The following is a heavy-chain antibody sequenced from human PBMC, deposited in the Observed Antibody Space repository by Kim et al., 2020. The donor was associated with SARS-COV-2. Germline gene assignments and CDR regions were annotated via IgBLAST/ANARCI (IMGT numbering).Heavy chain of an antibody. CDR2: ISTDSGYT. V-gene: IGHV1-18*01. D-gene: IGHD3-16*02. CDR3: ARDHDYRFDL. CDR1: GYTFTTYG. Sequence: ASVKVSCKTSGYTFTTYGLSWVRQAPGQGLEWMGWISTDSGYTKYAQKFQDRVTLTKDTSTSTAYMELRSLISDDTAVYFCARDHDYRFDLWGQGTLVTVSS. J-gene: IGHJ4*02.